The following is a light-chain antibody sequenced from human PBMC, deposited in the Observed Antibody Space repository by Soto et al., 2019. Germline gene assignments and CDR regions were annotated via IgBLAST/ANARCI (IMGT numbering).Light chain of an antibody. J-gene: IGKJ4*01. CDR3: QQYDSLRLT. CDR2: DAS. V-gene: IGKV1-33*01. CDR1: QDISNY. Sequence: DIQMTQSPSSLSASVGDRVTITCQASQDISNYLNWYQQKPGKAPKLLIYDASNLETGVPSRFSGSESGTDFPFTISSLQPEDIATYYCQQYDSLRLTFGGGTQVEIK.